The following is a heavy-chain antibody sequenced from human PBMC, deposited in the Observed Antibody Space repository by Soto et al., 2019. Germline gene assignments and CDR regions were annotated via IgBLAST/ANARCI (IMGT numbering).Heavy chain of an antibody. V-gene: IGHV4-30-4*01. D-gene: IGHD1-26*01. CDR2: IHHSGST. J-gene: IGHJ4*02. CDR1: GGSISSGENF. CDR3: ARDTGTYPHYFDY. Sequence: SETLSLTCTVSGGSISSGENFWNWIRQSPGKGLEWIGYIHHSGSTYYNPSLKSRLTISVDTSKNQISLKLNSVTAADTAVYYCARDTGTYPHYFDYWGQGTLVNVSS.